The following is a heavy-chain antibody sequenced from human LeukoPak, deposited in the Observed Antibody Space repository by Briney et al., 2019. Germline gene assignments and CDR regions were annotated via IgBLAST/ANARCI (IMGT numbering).Heavy chain of an antibody. CDR1: GFTFDDYG. D-gene: IGHD3-10*01. J-gene: IGHJ4*02. CDR2: ISGSGGST. Sequence: GGSLRLSCAASGFTFDDYGLSWVRQAPGKGLEWVSAISGSGGSTYHADSEKGRFTISRDNSKNTLYLQMNSLRAEDTAVYYCANCDYYGSGSYFFDYWGQGTLVTVSS. CDR3: ANCDYYGSGSYFFDY. V-gene: IGHV3-23*01.